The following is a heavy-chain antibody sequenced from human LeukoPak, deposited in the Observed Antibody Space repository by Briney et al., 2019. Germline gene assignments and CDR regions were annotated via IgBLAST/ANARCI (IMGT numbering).Heavy chain of an antibody. CDR1: GFIFSKYS. CDR2: ISSSSDTI. Sequence: GGSLRLSCAASGFIFSKYSMHWVRHAPGKGLEWVSYISSSSDTIYYADSVKGRFTISRDNAKNSLYLQMNSLRDEDTAVYYCARDGYCSSGSCYGSYDYWGQGTLVTVSS. D-gene: IGHD2-15*01. V-gene: IGHV3-48*02. CDR3: ARDGYCSSGSCYGSYDY. J-gene: IGHJ4*02.